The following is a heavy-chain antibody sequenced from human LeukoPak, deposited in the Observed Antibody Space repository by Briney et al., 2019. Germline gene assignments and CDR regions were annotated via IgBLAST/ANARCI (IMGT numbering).Heavy chain of an antibody. V-gene: IGHV4-59*01. CDR2: IYYSGST. Sequence: PSETLSLTCTVSGDSIRSYYWSWIRQPPGKGLEWIGYIYYSGSTKYNPSLKSRVTISVDTSKNQFSLKLSSVTAADTAVYYCARGRVAAAGMGGWFDPWGQGTLVTVSS. CDR3: ARGRVAAAGMGGWFDP. CDR1: GDSIRSYY. D-gene: IGHD6-13*01. J-gene: IGHJ5*02.